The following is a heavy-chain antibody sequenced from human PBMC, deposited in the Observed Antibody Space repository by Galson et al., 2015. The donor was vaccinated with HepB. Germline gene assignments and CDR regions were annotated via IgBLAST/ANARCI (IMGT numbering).Heavy chain of an antibody. CDR3: ARVRSGSYRWRDAFDI. CDR2: ISAYNGNT. J-gene: IGHJ3*02. D-gene: IGHD1-26*01. CDR1: GYTFTSYG. Sequence: SVKVSCKASGYTFTSYGISWVRQAPGQGLEWMGWISAYNGNTNYAQKLQGRVTMTTDTSTSTAYMELRSLRSDDTAVYYCARVRSGSYRWRDAFDIWGQGTMVTVSS. V-gene: IGHV1-18*04.